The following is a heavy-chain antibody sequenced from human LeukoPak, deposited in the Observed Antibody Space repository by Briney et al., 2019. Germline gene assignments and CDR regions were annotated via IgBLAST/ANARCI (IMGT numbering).Heavy chain of an antibody. D-gene: IGHD1-26*01. Sequence: GGSLRLACAASGFTFSSYEMSWVRQAPGKVLEWVSYISSSGSTIYYADSVKGRFTISRDNAKNSLYLQMNSLRAEDTAVYYCARGFGRWELYYYYYMDVWGKGTTVTISS. J-gene: IGHJ6*03. CDR3: ARGFGRWELYYYYYMDV. CDR1: GFTFSSYE. V-gene: IGHV3-48*03. CDR2: ISSSGSTI.